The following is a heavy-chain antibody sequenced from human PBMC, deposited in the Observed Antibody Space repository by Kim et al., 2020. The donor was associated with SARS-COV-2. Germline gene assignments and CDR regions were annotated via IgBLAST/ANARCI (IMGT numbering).Heavy chain of an antibody. D-gene: IGHD6-19*01. V-gene: IGHV4-39*01. Sequence: ETLSLTCTVSGGSISSSSYYWGWIRQPPGKGLEWIGSIYYSGSTYYNPSLKSRVTISVDTSKNQFSLKLSSVTAADTAVYYCARERVQWLAQNNWFDPWGQGTLVTVSS. J-gene: IGHJ5*02. CDR3: ARERVQWLAQNNWFDP. CDR2: IYYSGST. CDR1: GGSISSSSYY.